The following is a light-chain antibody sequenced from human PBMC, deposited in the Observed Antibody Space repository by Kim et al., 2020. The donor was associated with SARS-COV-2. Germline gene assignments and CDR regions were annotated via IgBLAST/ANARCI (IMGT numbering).Light chain of an antibody. J-gene: IGKJ4*01. CDR1: QNINNW. CDR2: KAS. Sequence: TVGDRVNITCRASQNINNWLAWYQHTPGKAPNLLIYKASSLPSAVPSRFSGSASGTEFTLTIGCLQHDDFASYYCQQYSTYSGLAFGGGTKVDIK. V-gene: IGKV1-5*03. CDR3: QQYSTYSGLA.